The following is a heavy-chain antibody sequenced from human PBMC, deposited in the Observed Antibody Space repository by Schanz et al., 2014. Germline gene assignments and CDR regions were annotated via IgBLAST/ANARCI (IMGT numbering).Heavy chain of an antibody. CDR3: ARDAVALVPEYFMDV. CDR1: GFTFSSYA. J-gene: IGHJ6*03. Sequence: QGQLVESGGGVVQPGRSLRLSCAASGFTFSSYAMHWVRQAPGKGPEWVALVWSDGNTKYYVDSVKGRFTISRDNSMNTLHLQMDGLRVEDTAVYYCARDAVALVPEYFMDVWGKGTPVTVSS. V-gene: IGHV3-33*08. D-gene: IGHD2-15*01. CDR2: VWSDGNTK.